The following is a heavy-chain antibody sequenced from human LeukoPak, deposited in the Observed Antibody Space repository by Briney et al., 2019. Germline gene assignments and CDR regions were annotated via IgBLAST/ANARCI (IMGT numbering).Heavy chain of an antibody. CDR1: GFTFSSNW. J-gene: IGHJ4*02. D-gene: IGHD5-18*01. Sequence: GGSLRLSCAASGFTFSSNWMHWVRQAPGKGLVWVSRINSDGSRTNYADSVKGRFTISRDNAKNTLYLQMNSLRAEDTAVYYCARAGGGYSYGCNYWGQGTLVTVSS. CDR2: INSDGSRT. V-gene: IGHV3-74*01. CDR3: ARAGGGYSYGCNY.